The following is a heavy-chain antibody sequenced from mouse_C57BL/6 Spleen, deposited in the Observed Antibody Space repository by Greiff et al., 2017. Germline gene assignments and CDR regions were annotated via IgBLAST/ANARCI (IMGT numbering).Heavy chain of an antibody. J-gene: IGHJ3*01. CDR2: VYPGDGDT. CDR3: AREDPVYDYDRSSFAY. D-gene: IGHD2-4*01. Sequence: QVQLQQSGPELVKPGASVKISCKASGYAFSSSWMNWVKQRPGKGLEWIGRVYPGDGDTNYNGKFKGKATLTADKSSSTAYMQLSSLTSEDSAVYFCAREDPVYDYDRSSFAYWGQGTLVTVSA. CDR1: GYAFSSSW. V-gene: IGHV1-82*01.